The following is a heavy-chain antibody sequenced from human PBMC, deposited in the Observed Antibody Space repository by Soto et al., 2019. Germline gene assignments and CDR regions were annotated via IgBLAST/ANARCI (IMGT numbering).Heavy chain of an antibody. V-gene: IGHV3-21*01. CDR3: ARVVDYCDPYYYYGMDV. CDR2: ISCSTSYI. J-gene: IGHJ6*02. Sequence: EVQLVESGGGLVKPGGSLRLSCAASGFTFSSYSMNWVRQAPGKGLEWVSSISCSTSYIYYADSVKGRFTISRDNAKKSLYLQMNSLSAEDTAVYYCARVVDYCDPYYYYGMDVWGQGTTVTVSS. D-gene: IGHD3-22*01. CDR1: GFTFSSYS.